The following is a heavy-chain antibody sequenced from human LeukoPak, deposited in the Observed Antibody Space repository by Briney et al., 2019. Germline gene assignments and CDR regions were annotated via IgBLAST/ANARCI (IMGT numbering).Heavy chain of an antibody. CDR3: ARDTPDYYDSSGYPATFDY. Sequence: SETLSLTCTVSGYSISSGYYWGWIRQPPGKGLEWIGSIYHSGSTYYNPSLKSRVTISVDTSKNQFSLKLSSVTAADTAVYYCARDTPDYYDSSGYPATFDYWGQGTLVTVSS. CDR2: IYHSGST. D-gene: IGHD3-22*01. CDR1: GYSISSGYY. J-gene: IGHJ4*02. V-gene: IGHV4-38-2*02.